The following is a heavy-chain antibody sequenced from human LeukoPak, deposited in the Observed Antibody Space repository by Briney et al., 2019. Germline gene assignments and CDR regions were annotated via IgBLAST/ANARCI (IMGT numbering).Heavy chain of an antibody. Sequence: PGGSLRLSCAASGFTFSAYAMHWVRQAPGKGLEWVAVISYDGSSKYYADSVKGRFTISRDNSKNTLYLQMNSLRAEDTAVYYCARARSSYGYGDAFDIWGQGTMVTVS. CDR3: ARARSSYGYGDAFDI. CDR1: GFTFSAYA. V-gene: IGHV3-30*04. J-gene: IGHJ3*02. CDR2: ISYDGSSK. D-gene: IGHD5-18*01.